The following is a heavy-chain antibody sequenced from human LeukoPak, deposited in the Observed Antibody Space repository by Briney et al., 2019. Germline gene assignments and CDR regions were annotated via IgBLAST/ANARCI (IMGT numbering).Heavy chain of an antibody. CDR2: INPSGGST. J-gene: IGHJ4*02. D-gene: IGHD2-21*02. Sequence: GASVNVSCKASGYTFTSYYMHWVRQAPGQGLEWMGIINPSGGSTSYAQKFQGRVTMTRDTSTSTVYMELSSLRSEDTAVYYCARHCGGDCYFDYWGQGTLVTVSS. CDR3: ARHCGGDCYFDY. V-gene: IGHV1-46*01. CDR1: GYTFTSYY.